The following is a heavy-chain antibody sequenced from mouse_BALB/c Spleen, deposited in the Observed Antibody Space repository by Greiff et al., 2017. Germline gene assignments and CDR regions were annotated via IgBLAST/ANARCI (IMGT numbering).Heavy chain of an antibody. J-gene: IGHJ3*01. Sequence: EVKLVESGGGLVKPGGSLKLSCAASGFAFSSYDMSWVRQTPEKRLEWVAYISIGGGSTYYPDTVKGRFTISRDNAKNTLYLQMSSLKSEDTAMYYCARKNYYGSSSWFAYWGQGTLVTVSA. CDR2: ISIGGGST. CDR1: GFAFSSYD. CDR3: ARKNYYGSSSWFAY. V-gene: IGHV5-12-1*01. D-gene: IGHD1-1*01.